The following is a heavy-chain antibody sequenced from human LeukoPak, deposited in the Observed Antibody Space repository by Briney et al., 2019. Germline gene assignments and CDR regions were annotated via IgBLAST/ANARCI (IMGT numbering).Heavy chain of an antibody. CDR3: AHRPPGAAGVEWSFDY. CDR1: GFSLTTGGVG. Sequence: SGPTLGNPTPPLTLTCTFSGFSLTTGGVGVGWIRQPPGKALEWLAVIYWDDDKRYSPSLKSRLTISKDTSKNQVVLTMTNMDPVDTATYYCAHRPPGAAGVEWSFDYWGQGTLVTVSS. D-gene: IGHD6-13*01. CDR2: IYWDDDK. J-gene: IGHJ4*02. V-gene: IGHV2-5*02.